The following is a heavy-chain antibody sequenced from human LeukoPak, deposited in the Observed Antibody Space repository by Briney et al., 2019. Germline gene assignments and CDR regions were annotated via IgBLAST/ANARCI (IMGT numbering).Heavy chain of an antibody. CDR1: GFTFRDYY. J-gene: IGHJ4*02. V-gene: IGHV3-11*03. Sequence: GGSLRFSCAASGFTFRDYYMSWIRQAPGKGLEWVSYISSSSSYTNYADSVKGRFTISRDNAKNSLYLQMNSLRAEDTAVYYCARSYGGYVFDYWGRGTLVTVSS. D-gene: IGHD5-12*01. CDR2: ISSSSSYT. CDR3: ARSYGGYVFDY.